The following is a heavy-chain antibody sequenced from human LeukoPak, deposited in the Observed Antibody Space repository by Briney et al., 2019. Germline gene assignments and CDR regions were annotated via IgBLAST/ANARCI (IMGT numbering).Heavy chain of an antibody. V-gene: IGHV4-59*12. CDR3: ARAGGSYYINYFDY. Sequence: SETLSLTCAVYGGSFSGYYWSWIRQPPGKGLEWIGYIYYSGNTNYNPSLKSRVTISVDTSKNQFSLKLSSVTAADTAVYYCARAGGSYYINYFDYWGQGTLVTVSS. D-gene: IGHD1-26*01. J-gene: IGHJ4*02. CDR2: IYYSGNT. CDR1: GGSFSGYY.